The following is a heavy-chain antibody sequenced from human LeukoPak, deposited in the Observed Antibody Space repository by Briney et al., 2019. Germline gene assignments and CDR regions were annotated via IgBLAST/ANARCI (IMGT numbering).Heavy chain of an antibody. CDR3: ARAPGIAAPDY. CDR2: ISSSGSTI. Sequence: GGSLRLSCAASGFTFSSYEMNWVRQAPGKGLEWVSYISSSGSTIYYADSVKGRFTISRDNAKNSLYLQMNSLRAEDTAVYYCARAPGIAAPDYWGQGTLVTVSS. J-gene: IGHJ4*02. D-gene: IGHD6-13*01. V-gene: IGHV3-48*03. CDR1: GFTFSSYE.